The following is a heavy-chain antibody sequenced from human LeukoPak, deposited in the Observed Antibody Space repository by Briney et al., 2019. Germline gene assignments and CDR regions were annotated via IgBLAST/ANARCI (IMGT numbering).Heavy chain of an antibody. CDR3: TTQDPAGYSTH. Sequence: HPGGSLRLSCAASGFTFSSYAMHWVRQAPGKGLEWVARIKSKPAGGATDYAVPVKGRFTISRDDSQNTLYLQMNSLETEDTSVYHCTTQDPAGYSTHWGQGTLVTVSS. CDR1: GFTFSSYA. D-gene: IGHD1-26*01. J-gene: IGHJ1*01. CDR2: IKSKPAGGAT. V-gene: IGHV3-15*01.